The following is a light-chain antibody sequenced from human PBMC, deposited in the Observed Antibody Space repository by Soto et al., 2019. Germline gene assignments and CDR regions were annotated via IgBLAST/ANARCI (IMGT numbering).Light chain of an antibody. Sequence: EIVLTQSPGTLSLSPGERAPLSCRASQSVSSSYLAWYQQKPGQAPRLLIYGASSRATGIPDRFSGSGSGTDFTLTISRLEPEDFAVHYCQQYGSSPTFGQGTKVDIK. CDR2: GAS. CDR1: QSVSSSY. CDR3: QQYGSSPT. V-gene: IGKV3-20*01. J-gene: IGKJ1*01.